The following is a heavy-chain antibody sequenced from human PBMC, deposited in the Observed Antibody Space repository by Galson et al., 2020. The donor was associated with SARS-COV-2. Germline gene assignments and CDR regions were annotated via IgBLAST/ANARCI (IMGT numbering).Heavy chain of an antibody. J-gene: IGHJ4*02. D-gene: IGHD5-18*01. CDR1: GFTFSSYW. CDR2: MNSDGSST. CDR3: ARGGYSHKDY. Sequence: ALHGESLKISCAASGFTFSSYWMHWVRQAPGKGLVWVSRMNSDGSSTSYAASVRGRFTISRDNAKSTLYLQMNSLGAEDTAVYYCARGGYSHKDYWGQGILVTVSS. V-gene: IGHV3-74*01.